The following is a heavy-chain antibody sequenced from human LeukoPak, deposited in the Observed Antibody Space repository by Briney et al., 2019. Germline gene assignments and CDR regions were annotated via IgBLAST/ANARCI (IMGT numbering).Heavy chain of an antibody. V-gene: IGHV4-30-2*01. CDR1: GGSISSGGYS. CDR2: IYHSGST. Sequence: SETLFLTCAVSGGSISSGGYSWSWIRQPPGKGLEWIGYIYHSGSTYYNPSLKSRVTISVDRSKNQFSLKLSSVTAADTAVYYCARGYCSGGSCYSPFDYWGQGTLVTVSS. D-gene: IGHD2-15*01. J-gene: IGHJ4*02. CDR3: ARGYCSGGSCYSPFDY.